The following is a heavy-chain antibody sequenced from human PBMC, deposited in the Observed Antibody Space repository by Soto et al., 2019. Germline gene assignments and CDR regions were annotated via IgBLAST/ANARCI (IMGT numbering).Heavy chain of an antibody. CDR3: TTRGSGSDYYYYEMDF. CDR1: GFTFSNAW. Sequence: PGGSLRLSCAASGFTFSNAWMNWVRQAPGKGLEWVGRIKSKTDGGTTDYAAPVKGRFTISRDDSKNTLYLQMNSLRTEDTAVYFCTTRGSGSDYYYYEMDFWGQGTTVTVSS. V-gene: IGHV3-15*07. D-gene: IGHD3-10*01. CDR2: IKSKTDGGTT. J-gene: IGHJ6*02.